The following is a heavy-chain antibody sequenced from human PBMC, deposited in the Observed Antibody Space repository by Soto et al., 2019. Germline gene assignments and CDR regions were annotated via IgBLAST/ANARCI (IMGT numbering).Heavy chain of an antibody. D-gene: IGHD3-9*01. V-gene: IGHV3-15*01. CDR1: GLNLSHPW. CDR3: TTGIYYDILTGYHNVAY. CDR2: IKSNTDGGTA. Sequence: EVQLEESGGGLGKPGRSLRLSCAASGLNLSHPWMTWVRQAAGKGLEWVGRIKSNTDGGTADYAAPVKGRFTISRDDSKNTVYLQMNSLKTEDTAVYYCTTGIYYDILTGYHNVAYWGQGTLVTVSS. J-gene: IGHJ4*02.